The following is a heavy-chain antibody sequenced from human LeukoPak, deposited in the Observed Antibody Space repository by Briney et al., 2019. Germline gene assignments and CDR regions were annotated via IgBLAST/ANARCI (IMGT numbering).Heavy chain of an antibody. J-gene: IGHJ4*02. CDR3: AKDLPGIKTFGALDD. CDR1: GFTFSDYV. D-gene: IGHD3-3*01. CDR2: ISAGGGST. Sequence: GGSLRLSCAASGFTFSDYVMSWLRQAPGKGLEWVSSISAGGGSTYYGDSVKGRFTISRDNSKNTLYLQMNSLRADDTAVYHCAKDLPGIKTFGALDDWGQGALVTVS. V-gene: IGHV3-23*01.